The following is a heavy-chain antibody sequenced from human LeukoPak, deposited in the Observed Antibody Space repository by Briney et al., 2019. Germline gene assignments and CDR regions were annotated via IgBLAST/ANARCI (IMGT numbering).Heavy chain of an antibody. J-gene: IGHJ6*02. CDR2: TIPIFGTA. V-gene: IGHV1-69*13. CDR3: ARDVAGFIAAAPFGYYGMDV. D-gene: IGHD6-13*01. CDR1: GGTFSSYA. Sequence: ASVKVSCKASGGTFSSYAISWVRQAPGQGLEWMGGTIPIFGTANYAQKFQGRVTITADESTSPAHMELSRLKSEDTAVYSCARDVAGFIAAAPFGYYGMDVWGQGTTVTVSS.